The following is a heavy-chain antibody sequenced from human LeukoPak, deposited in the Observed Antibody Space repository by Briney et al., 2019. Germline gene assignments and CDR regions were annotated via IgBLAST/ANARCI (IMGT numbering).Heavy chain of an antibody. CDR2: TYYRPKWYN. D-gene: IGHD1-26*01. Sequence: SQTLSLTCAISGDSVSSNSAAWTWIRQSPSRGLEWLGRTYYRPKWYNDYAVSVKSRITINPDTSKNQFSLQLNSVTPEDTAVYYCAREELLLLYYFDYWGQGTLVTVSS. CDR3: AREELLLLYYFDY. J-gene: IGHJ4*02. V-gene: IGHV6-1*01. CDR1: GDSVSSNSAA.